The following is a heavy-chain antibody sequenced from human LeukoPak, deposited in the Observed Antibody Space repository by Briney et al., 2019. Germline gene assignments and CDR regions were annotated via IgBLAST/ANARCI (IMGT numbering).Heavy chain of an antibody. V-gene: IGHV4-59*01. CDR2: IYYSGST. Sequence: KPSETLSLTCTVSGGSISSYYWSWIRQPPGKGLEWIGYIYYSGSTNYNPSLKSRVTISVDTSKNQFSLKLSSVTAADTAVYYCARGLEWLLYFDYWGQRTLVTVSS. CDR1: GGSISSYY. D-gene: IGHD3-3*01. J-gene: IGHJ4*02. CDR3: ARGLEWLLYFDY.